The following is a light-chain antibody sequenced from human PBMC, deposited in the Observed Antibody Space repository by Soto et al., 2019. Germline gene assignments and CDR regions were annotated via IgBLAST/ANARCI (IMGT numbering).Light chain of an antibody. CDR2: EVS. Sequence: QSVLTQPPSASGSPGQSVTISCTGTSSDVGANNDYVSWYQQHPGKVPKLMIYEVSKRPPGVPDRFSGSKSGNTASLTVSGLQADDEADYYCSSYAGSDNFVLGTGTKVTVL. CDR1: SSDVGANNDY. J-gene: IGLJ1*01. CDR3: SSYAGSDNFV. V-gene: IGLV2-8*01.